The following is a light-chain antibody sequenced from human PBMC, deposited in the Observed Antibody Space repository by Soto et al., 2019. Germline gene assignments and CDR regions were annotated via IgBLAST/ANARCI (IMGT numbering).Light chain of an antibody. V-gene: IGLV2-11*01. CDR3: CSYAANYILV. J-gene: IGLJ2*01. CDR1: SSDVGAYNY. Sequence: QSALTQPRSVSGSPGQSVTISCSGTSSDVGAYNYVSWYQHHPGKAPKVMIYDVNKRPSGVPDRFSGSKSGNTASLTISGFPAEDGADYYCCSYAANYILVFGGGTKLTAL. CDR2: DVN.